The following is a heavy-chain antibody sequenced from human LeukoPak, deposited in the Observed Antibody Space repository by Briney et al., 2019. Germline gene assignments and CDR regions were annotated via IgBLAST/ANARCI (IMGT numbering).Heavy chain of an antibody. CDR1: GGSIRNYY. Sequence: SETLSLTCTISGGSIRNYYWSWIRQPPGKGLEWIGYIYYSGNTNYNPSLKSRVTISVDTSKNQFSLTLTSVTAADTAVYYCARDWSAAGYFDYWGQGTLVTVSS. CDR2: IYYSGNT. V-gene: IGHV4-59*12. D-gene: IGHD6-13*01. CDR3: ARDWSAAGYFDY. J-gene: IGHJ4*02.